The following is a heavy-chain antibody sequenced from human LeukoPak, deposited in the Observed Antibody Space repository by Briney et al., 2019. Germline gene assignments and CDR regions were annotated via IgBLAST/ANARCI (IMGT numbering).Heavy chain of an antibody. Sequence: SGPTLVKPSETLSLTCSVSGGSVSSGSYHWSWIRQPPGKGLEWIGYMYYSGSTTYNPSLNSRVTISIDTSKNLVSLMLSSVTAADTAVYYCARDSWQWLVLYYFDYWGQGTLVTVSS. CDR3: ARDSWQWLVLYYFDY. CDR1: GGSVSSGSYH. V-gene: IGHV4-61*01. J-gene: IGHJ4*02. CDR2: MYYSGST. D-gene: IGHD6-19*01.